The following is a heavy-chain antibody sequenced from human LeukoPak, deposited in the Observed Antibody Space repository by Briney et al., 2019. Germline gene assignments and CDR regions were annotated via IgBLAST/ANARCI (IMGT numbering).Heavy chain of an antibody. Sequence: GRSLRLSCAASGFTFSSYGMHWVRQAPGKGLEWVAVIWYDGSNKYYADSVKGRFTISRDNSKNTLYLQMNSLRAEDTAVYYCARDPPRKDCSSTSCYAGPRSNYYYYYGMDVWGQGTLVTVSS. V-gene: IGHV3-33*01. CDR1: GFTFSSYG. CDR3: ARDPPRKDCSSTSCYAGPRSNYYYYYGMDV. J-gene: IGHJ6*02. CDR2: IWYDGSNK. D-gene: IGHD2-2*01.